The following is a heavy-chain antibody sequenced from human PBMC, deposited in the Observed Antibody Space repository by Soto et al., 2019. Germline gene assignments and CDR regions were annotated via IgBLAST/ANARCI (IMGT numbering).Heavy chain of an antibody. J-gene: IGHJ4*02. CDR2: INFDGSTT. Sequence: EVQLVESGGGLVQPGGSLRLSCAGSGFALSSSWMHWVRQDSGKGLVWVSRINFDGSTTDYADSVRGRFTISRDNAKNTLYLEMNSLRVDDTAVYHCARGPRGWYGFDYWGQGTLVTVSS. CDR1: GFALSSSW. V-gene: IGHV3-74*01. D-gene: IGHD6-19*01. CDR3: ARGPRGWYGFDY.